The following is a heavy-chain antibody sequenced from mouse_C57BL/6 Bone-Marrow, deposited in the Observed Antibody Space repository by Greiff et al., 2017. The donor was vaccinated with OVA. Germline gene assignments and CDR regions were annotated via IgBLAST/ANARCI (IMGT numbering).Heavy chain of an antibody. D-gene: IGHD4-1*01. CDR2: ISNGGGST. CDR3: ARKETELAYWYFDV. V-gene: IGHV5-12*01. J-gene: IGHJ1*03. Sequence: EVQGVESGGGLVQPGGSLKLSCAASGFTFSDYYMYWVRQTPETRLEWVAYISNGGGSTYYPDTVKGRFTISRDNAKNTLYLQMSRLKSEDTAMYYCARKETELAYWYFDVWGTGTTVTVSS. CDR1: GFTFSDYY.